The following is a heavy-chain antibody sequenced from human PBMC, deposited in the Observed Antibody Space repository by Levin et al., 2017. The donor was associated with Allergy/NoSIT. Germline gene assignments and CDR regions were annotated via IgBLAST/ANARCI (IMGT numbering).Heavy chain of an antibody. CDR2: IYYSGST. Sequence: SETLSLTCTVSGGSISGGGYHWTWIRQHPEKGLEWIGYIYYSGSTFYNPSLKSRLMISVDPSKNQFSLNVSSVTAADAAVYYCAREDGSTFDFWGQGALVTVAS. J-gene: IGHJ4*02. CDR3: AREDGSTFDF. D-gene: IGHD2-2*03. V-gene: IGHV4-31*03. CDR1: GGSISGGGYH.